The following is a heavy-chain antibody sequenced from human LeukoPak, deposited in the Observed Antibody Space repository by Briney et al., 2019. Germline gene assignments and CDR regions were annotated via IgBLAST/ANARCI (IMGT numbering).Heavy chain of an antibody. D-gene: IGHD3-22*01. CDR3: ARANYYDTSGLFLYYFDY. Sequence: PGGSLRLSCAASGFTFSSYAMSWVRQAPGKGLEWVAVISYDGSNKYYADSVKGRFTISRDNSKNTLYLQMNSLRAEDTAVYYCARANYYDTSGLFLYYFDYWGQGTLVTVSS. CDR1: GFTFSSYA. V-gene: IGHV3-30-3*01. J-gene: IGHJ4*02. CDR2: ISYDGSNK.